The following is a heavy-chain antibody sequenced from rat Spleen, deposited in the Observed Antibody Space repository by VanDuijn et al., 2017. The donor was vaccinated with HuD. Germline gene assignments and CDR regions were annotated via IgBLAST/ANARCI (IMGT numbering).Heavy chain of an antibody. Sequence: QVQLKESGPDLVQPSQTLSLTCTVSGFSLTSYNVHWVRQPPGKGLEWVGVMWRSGSTEYNSGLKSRLSISRDTSKNHIFLKMNSLQSEDTTTYYCARAPGNGYVMDAWGQGASVTVSS. J-gene: IGHJ4*01. CDR3: ARAPGNGYVMDA. CDR2: MWRSGST. CDR1: GFSLTSYN. V-gene: IGHV2-45*01. D-gene: IGHD5-1*01.